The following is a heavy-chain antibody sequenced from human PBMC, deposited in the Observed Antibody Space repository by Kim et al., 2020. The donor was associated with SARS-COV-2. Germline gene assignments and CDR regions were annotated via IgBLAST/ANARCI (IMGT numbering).Heavy chain of an antibody. CDR2: IIPILGIA. V-gene: IGHV1-69*04. CDR3: ARVSGSGWQLLYRYNWFDP. CDR1: GGTFSSYA. Sequence: SVKVSCKASGGTFSSYAISWVRQAPGQGLEWMGRIIPILGIANYAQKFQGRVTITADKSTSTAYMELSSLRSEDTAVYYCARVSGSGWQLLYRYNWFDPWGQGTLVTVSS. J-gene: IGHJ5*02. D-gene: IGHD2-2*02.